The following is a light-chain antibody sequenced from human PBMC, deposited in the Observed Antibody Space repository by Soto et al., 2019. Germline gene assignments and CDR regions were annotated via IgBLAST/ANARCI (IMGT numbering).Light chain of an antibody. J-gene: IGKJ1*01. Sequence: DIHMTQSPSTLSASVGDTVTITCRASQSTSSWLAWYQQKPGKAPKVLIYDVSSLESGVPSRFSGSGSGTEFTLTINSLQPDDFATYYCQQYNTYSGTFGPGTKADIK. CDR3: QQYNTYSGT. CDR1: QSTSSW. CDR2: DVS. V-gene: IGKV1-5*01.